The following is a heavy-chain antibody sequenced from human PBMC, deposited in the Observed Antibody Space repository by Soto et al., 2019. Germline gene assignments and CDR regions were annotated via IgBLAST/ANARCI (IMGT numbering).Heavy chain of an antibody. J-gene: IGHJ4*02. V-gene: IGHV1-18*01. CDR2: ISGYNDNT. CDR3: ARAPKTITTTGSLGH. Sequence: ASVKVSCKASGYTFSNYGISWVRQAPGQGLEWMGWISGYNDNTNYAQNLQGRVTMTTDTSTSTVYMELRSLRYNDTAVYYCARAPKTITTTGSLGHWGQGTLVTVSS. CDR1: GYTFSNYG. D-gene: IGHD1-1*01.